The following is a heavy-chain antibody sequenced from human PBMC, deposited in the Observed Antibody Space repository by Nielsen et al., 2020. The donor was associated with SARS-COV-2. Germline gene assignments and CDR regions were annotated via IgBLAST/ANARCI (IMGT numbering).Heavy chain of an antibody. V-gene: IGHV1-18*04. CDR2: ISAYNGNT. J-gene: IGHJ5*02. D-gene: IGHD6-13*01. CDR3: AREGGIAAHNWFDP. Sequence: ASVNVSCKASGYTFTSYGISWVRQAPGQGLEWMGWISAYNGNTNYAQKLQGRVAMTTDTSTSTAYMELRSLRSDDTAVYYCAREGGIAAHNWFDPWGQGTLVTVSS. CDR1: GYTFTSYG.